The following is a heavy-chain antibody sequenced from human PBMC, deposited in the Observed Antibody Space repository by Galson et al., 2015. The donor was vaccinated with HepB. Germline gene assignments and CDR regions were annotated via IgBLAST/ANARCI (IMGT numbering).Heavy chain of an antibody. Sequence: SVKVSCKASGGTLSSYAISWVRQAPGQGLEWMGGIIPIFGTANYAQKFQGRVTITADESTSTVYMELSSLRSEATDVYYCARDGREWLGWFDPWGQGTLVTVSS. V-gene: IGHV1-69*13. D-gene: IGHD6-19*01. J-gene: IGHJ5*02. CDR2: IIPIFGTA. CDR3: ARDGREWLGWFDP. CDR1: GGTLSSYA.